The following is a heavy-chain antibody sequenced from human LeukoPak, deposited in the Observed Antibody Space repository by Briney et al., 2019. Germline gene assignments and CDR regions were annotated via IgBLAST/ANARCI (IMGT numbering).Heavy chain of an antibody. CDR2: INPKSGFT. CDR3: ARPQGAHYWYFDP. D-gene: IGHD3-16*01. Sequence: ASVKVSCKASGYIFSDYYIHWVRQAPGQGLEWMGLINPKSGFTDYSQKFQGRVTMTRDTSIGTAYMELSRLRSDDTAVYYCARPQGAHYWYFDPWGRGSLVTVSS. J-gene: IGHJ2*01. CDR1: GYIFSDYY. V-gene: IGHV1-2*02.